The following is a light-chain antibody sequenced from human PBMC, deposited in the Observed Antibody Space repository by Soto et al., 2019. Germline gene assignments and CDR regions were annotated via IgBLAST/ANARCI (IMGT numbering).Light chain of an antibody. V-gene: IGLV2-14*01. Sequence: QSVLTQPASVSGCPGQSITISCTGTSSDVGAYIYVSWYQHHPGKAPKVMIYEVTNRPSGVSDRFSGSKSGNTASLTISGLQAEDEADYYCCSYTSSRTYVFGTGTKVTV. CDR2: EVT. J-gene: IGLJ1*01. CDR3: CSYTSSRTYV. CDR1: SSDVGAYIY.